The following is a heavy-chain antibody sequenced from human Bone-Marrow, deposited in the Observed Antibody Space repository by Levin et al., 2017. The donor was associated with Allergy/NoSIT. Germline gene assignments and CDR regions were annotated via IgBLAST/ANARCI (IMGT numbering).Heavy chain of an antibody. CDR1: GYTFTSYG. V-gene: IGHV1-18*01. Sequence: SGESLKISCKASGYTFTSYGISWVRQAPGQGLEWMGWISAYNGNTNYAQKLQGRVTMTTDTSTSTAYMELRSLRSDDTAVYYCARVQTYYDFWSGYYTSYGDYWGQGTLVTVSS. D-gene: IGHD3-3*01. CDR2: ISAYNGNT. CDR3: ARVQTYYDFWSGYYTSYGDY. J-gene: IGHJ4*02.